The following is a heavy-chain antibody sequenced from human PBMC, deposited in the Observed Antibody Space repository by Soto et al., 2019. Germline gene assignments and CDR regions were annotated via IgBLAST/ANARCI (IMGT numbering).Heavy chain of an antibody. D-gene: IGHD5-12*01. J-gene: IGHJ4*02. V-gene: IGHV3-33*01. CDR3: ARGEYSGYDPFDY. CDR1: GFTFSSYG. CDR2: IWYDGSNK. Sequence: QVQLVESGGGVVQPGRSLRLSCAASGFTFSSYGMHWVRQAPGKGLEWVAVIWYDGSNKYYADSVKGRFTISRDNSKNTLYLQMNSLRAEDTAVYYCARGEYSGYDPFDYWGQGTLVTVSS.